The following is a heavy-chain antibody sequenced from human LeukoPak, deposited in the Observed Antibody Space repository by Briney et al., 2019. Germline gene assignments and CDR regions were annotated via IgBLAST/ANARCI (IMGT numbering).Heavy chain of an antibody. CDR1: GFTFDDYA. D-gene: IGHD1-1*01. CDR2: ISWNSGSI. J-gene: IGHJ6*02. V-gene: IGHV3-9*01. CDR3: ARDPTRGKRNHYYYGMDV. Sequence: GGSLRLSCAASGFTFDDYAMHWIRQAPGKGLEWVSGISWNSGSIGYADSVKGRFTISRDNAKNSLYLQMNSLRAEDTALYYCARDPTRGKRNHYYYGMDVWGQGTTVTVSS.